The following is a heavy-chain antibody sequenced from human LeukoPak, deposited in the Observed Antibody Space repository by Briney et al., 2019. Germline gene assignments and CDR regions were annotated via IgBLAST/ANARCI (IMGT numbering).Heavy chain of an antibody. J-gene: IGHJ6*02. CDR1: GGSFSGYY. D-gene: IGHD2-2*01. Sequence: PSETLSLTCAVYGGSFSGYYWSWIRQPPGKGLEWIGEINHSGNTNYNPSLKSRVTISVDTSKNQFSLKLSSVTAADTAVYYCARGVVVPAANYYYYGMDVWGQGTTVTVSS. CDR3: ARGVVVPAANYYYYGMDV. V-gene: IGHV4-34*01. CDR2: INHSGNT.